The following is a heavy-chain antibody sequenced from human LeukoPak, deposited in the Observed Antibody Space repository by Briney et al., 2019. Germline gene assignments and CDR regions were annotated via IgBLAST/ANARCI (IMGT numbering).Heavy chain of an antibody. CDR1: GFTFNSYS. D-gene: IGHD3-22*01. Sequence: KAGGSLRLSCAASGFTFNSYSMNWVRQAPGKGLEWVSSIGSSSSYIDYADSVKGRFTISRDNAKNSLSLQMNSLRAEDTAVHYCARGDYYDSNATPDYWGQGTLVTVSS. CDR2: IGSSSSYI. CDR3: ARGDYYDSNATPDY. V-gene: IGHV3-21*01. J-gene: IGHJ4*02.